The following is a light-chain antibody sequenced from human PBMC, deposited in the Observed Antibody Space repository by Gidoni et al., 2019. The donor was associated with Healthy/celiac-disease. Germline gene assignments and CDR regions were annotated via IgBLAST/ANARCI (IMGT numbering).Light chain of an antibody. CDR3: MQGTHWQIT. V-gene: IGKV2-30*01. CDR2: KVS. CDR1: QSLVYSDGNTY. J-gene: IGKJ5*01. Sequence: DVVMTQSPLSLPVTLGQPASISCRSSQSLVYSDGNTYWNWFNPRPGQSPRRLIYKVSNRDSGVPDRFSGSGSGTDFTLKISRVEAEDGGVYYCMQGTHWQITFGQGTRLEIK.